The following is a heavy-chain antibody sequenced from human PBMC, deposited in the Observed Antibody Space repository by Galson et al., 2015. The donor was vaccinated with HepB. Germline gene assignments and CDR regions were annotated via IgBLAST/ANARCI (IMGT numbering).Heavy chain of an antibody. CDR3: ARDRRVKVVVAATLDY. Sequence: SLRLSCAASGFSFSSYAIHWVRRAPGKGLEWVAVISHDGNKKYYADSVRGRFTISRDNSKNTIYIEMNRLSAEDTATYYCARDRRVKVVVAATLDYWGQGTLLTVSS. V-gene: IGHV3-30*04. CDR2: ISHDGNKK. D-gene: IGHD2-15*01. J-gene: IGHJ4*02. CDR1: GFSFSSYA.